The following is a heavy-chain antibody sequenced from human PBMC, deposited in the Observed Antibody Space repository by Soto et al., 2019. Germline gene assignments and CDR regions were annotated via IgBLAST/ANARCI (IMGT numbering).Heavy chain of an antibody. Sequence: GSSVKVSIKASGGAFSSYAISWVRQAPGQGLEWMGGIIPIFGTANYAQKFQGRVTITADESTSTAYMELSSLRSEDTAVYYCASHYSSGWYYYYGMDVWGQGTTVTVSS. CDR3: ASHYSSGWYYYYGMDV. J-gene: IGHJ6*02. D-gene: IGHD6-19*01. CDR1: GGAFSSYA. V-gene: IGHV1-69*13. CDR2: IIPIFGTA.